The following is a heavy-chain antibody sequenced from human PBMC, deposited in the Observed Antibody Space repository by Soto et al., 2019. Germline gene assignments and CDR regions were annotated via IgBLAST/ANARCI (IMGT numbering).Heavy chain of an antibody. D-gene: IGHD3-10*01. CDR2: ISAYNGNT. V-gene: IGHV1-18*01. J-gene: IGHJ3*02. CDR3: ARDRAPRRGVHDAFDI. CDR1: GYTFTSYG. Sequence: ASVKVSCKASGYTFTSYGISWVRQAPGQGLEWMGWISAYNGNTNYAQKLQGRVTMTTDTSTSTAYMELGSLRSDDTAVYYCARDRAPRRGVHDAFDIWGQGTLVTASS.